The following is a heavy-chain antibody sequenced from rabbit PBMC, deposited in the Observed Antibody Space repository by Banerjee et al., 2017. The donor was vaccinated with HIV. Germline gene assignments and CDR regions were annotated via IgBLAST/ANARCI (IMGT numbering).Heavy chain of an antibody. CDR1: GFDFSRTG. CDR3: ARDGAGGSYFAL. Sequence: QEQLKETGGGLVQPGGSLTLSCKASGFDFSRTGVSWVRQAPGKGLEWIGYIDPVFGITYYANWVNGRFSISRENAQNTVFLQMTSLTAADTATYFCARDGAGGSYFALWGPGTLVTVS. V-gene: IGHV1S47*01. J-gene: IGHJ6*01. CDR2: IDPVFGIT. D-gene: IGHD8-1*01.